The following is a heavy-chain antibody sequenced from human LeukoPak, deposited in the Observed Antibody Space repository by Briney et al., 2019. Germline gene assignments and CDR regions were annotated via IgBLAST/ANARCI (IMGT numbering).Heavy chain of an antibody. CDR3: ARNHDGYSYGRPQYYYYMDV. V-gene: IGHV1-69*05. CDR2: IIPIFGTA. CDR1: GGTFSSYA. Sequence: GASVKVSCKASGGTFSSYAISWVRQAPGQGLEWMGGIIPIFGTANYAQKFQGRVTITTDESTSTAYMELSSLRSEDTAVYYCARNHDGYSYGRPQYYYYMDVWGQGTTVTVSS. D-gene: IGHD5-18*01. J-gene: IGHJ6*03.